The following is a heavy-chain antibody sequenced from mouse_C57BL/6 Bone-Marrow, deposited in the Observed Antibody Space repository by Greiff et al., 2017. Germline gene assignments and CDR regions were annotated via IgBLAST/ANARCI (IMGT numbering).Heavy chain of an antibody. D-gene: IGHD2-3*01. Sequence: VKLVESGAELVKPGASVKLSCKASGYTFTEYTIHWVKQRSGQGLEWIGWFYPGSGSIKYNEKFKDKATLTADKSSSTVYMELSRLTSEDSAVYFCARHEGYDGPFAYWGQGTLVTVSA. J-gene: IGHJ3*01. CDR3: ARHEGYDGPFAY. CDR2: FYPGSGSI. CDR1: GYTFTEYT. V-gene: IGHV1-62-2*01.